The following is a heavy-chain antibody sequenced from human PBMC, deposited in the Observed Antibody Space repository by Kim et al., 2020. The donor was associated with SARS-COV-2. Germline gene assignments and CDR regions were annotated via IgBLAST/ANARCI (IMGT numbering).Heavy chain of an antibody. D-gene: IGHD3-10*01. Sequence: SETLSLTCTVSGGSISSSSYYWGWIRQPPGKGLEWIGSIYYSGSTYYNPSLKSRVTISVDTSKNQFSLKLISVTAADTAVYYCAITMVRGVTEYYYYGMDVWGQGTTVTVSS. J-gene: IGHJ6*02. CDR3: AITMVRGVTEYYYYGMDV. CDR1: GGSISSSSYY. V-gene: IGHV4-39*01. CDR2: IYYSGST.